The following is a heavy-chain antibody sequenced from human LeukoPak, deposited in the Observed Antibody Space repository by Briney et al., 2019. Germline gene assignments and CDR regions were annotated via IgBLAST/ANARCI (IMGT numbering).Heavy chain of an antibody. D-gene: IGHD2-2*01. CDR1: GFSFSSYW. CDR3: ARSRCTSTSCFYDF. Sequence: GGSLRLSCAASGFSFSSYWMSWARQAPGKGLEWVANIKQDGSEKYFVDSVKGRFTISRDNAKNSLSLQMNSLRAEDTAVYYCARSRCTSTSCFYDFWGQGSLVTVSS. V-gene: IGHV3-7*01. J-gene: IGHJ4*02. CDR2: IKQDGSEK.